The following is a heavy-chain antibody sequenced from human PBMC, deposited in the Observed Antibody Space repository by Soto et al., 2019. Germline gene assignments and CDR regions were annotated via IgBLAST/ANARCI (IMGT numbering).Heavy chain of an antibody. V-gene: IGHV5-51*01. D-gene: IGHD2-2*01. CDR3: ARHRRCSSTSCSRYYYYGMDV. Sequence: PGESLKISCKASGYSFSSYWIGWVRQMPGKGLEWMGIIYPGDSDTKYSPSLQGQVTISADTSISTAYLQWTSLKASDTAMYYCARHRRCSSTSCSRYYYYGMDVWGQGTTVTVSS. CDR2: IYPGDSDT. CDR1: GYSFSSYW. J-gene: IGHJ6*02.